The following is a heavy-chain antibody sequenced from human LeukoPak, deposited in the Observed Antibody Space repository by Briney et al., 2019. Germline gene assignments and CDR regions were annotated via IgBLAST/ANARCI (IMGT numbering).Heavy chain of an antibody. Sequence: PGRSLRLSCAASGFTFSSYAMHWVRQAPGKGLEWVAVISYDGSNKYYADSVKGRFTISRDNSKNTPYLQMNSLGAEDTAVYYCARPTYCSSTSCYSPNDYWGQGTLVTVSS. CDR3: ARPTYCSSTSCYSPNDY. D-gene: IGHD2-2*01. J-gene: IGHJ4*02. CDR2: ISYDGSNK. V-gene: IGHV3-30-3*01. CDR1: GFTFSSYA.